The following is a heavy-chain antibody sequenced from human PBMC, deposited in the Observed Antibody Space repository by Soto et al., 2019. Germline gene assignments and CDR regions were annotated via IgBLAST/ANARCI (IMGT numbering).Heavy chain of an antibody. CDR1: RPAFRTHG. J-gene: IGHJ4*02. CDR3: ARGAGGAVAAGDFDY. V-gene: IGHV3-33*01. CDR2: IWGDESKK. D-gene: IGHD2-15*01. Sequence: QVQLVESGGGVVQPGGSLRLSCAVSRPAFRTHGMHWVRQAPGKGLEWVAVIWGDESKKYYGDSVKGRFTISKDNSKNTLFLQMNTLRAEDTAVYYCARGAGGAVAAGDFDYWGQGTLVTVSS.